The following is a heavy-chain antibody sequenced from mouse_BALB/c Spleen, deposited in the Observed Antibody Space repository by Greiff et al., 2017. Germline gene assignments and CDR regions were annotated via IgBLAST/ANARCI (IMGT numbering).Heavy chain of an antibody. CDR1: GYTFTSYY. V-gene: IGHV1S81*02. CDR3: TRGNWDAY. D-gene: IGHD4-1*01. Sequence: VQLQQPGAELVKPGASVKLSCKASGYTFTSYYMYWVKQRPGQGLEWIGGINPSNGGTNFNEKFKSKATLTVDKSSSTAYMRLSSLTSEDSAVYYCTRGNWDAYWGQGTLVTVSA. CDR2: INPSNGGT. J-gene: IGHJ3*01.